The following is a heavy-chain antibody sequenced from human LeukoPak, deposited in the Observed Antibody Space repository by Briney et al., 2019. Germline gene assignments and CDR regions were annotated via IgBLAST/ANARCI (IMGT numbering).Heavy chain of an antibody. CDR1: GFTFSSYA. J-gene: IGHJ6*02. D-gene: IGHD3-16*01. Sequence: GGSLRLSCAASGFTFSSYAMSWVRQAPGDGLEWVSAISGSGGSTYYADSVKGRFTISRDNSKNTLYLQMNSLRAEDTAVYYCAKEGGQGYYYGMDVWGQGTTVTVSS. V-gene: IGHV3-23*01. CDR2: ISGSGGST. CDR3: AKEGGQGYYYGMDV.